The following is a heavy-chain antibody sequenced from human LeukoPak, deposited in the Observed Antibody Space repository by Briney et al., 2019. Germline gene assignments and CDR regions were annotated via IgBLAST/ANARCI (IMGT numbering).Heavy chain of an antibody. CDR1: GGSISSGDYY. J-gene: IGHJ4*02. D-gene: IGHD5-12*01. V-gene: IGHV4-30-4*01. CDR3: ARVSPRRGYSGYPPRNPYYFDY. Sequence: PSETLSLTCTVSGGSISSGDYYWSWIRQPPGKGLEWIGFIYSSGSTYYNPSLKSRVTISVDTSKNQFSLKLTSVTAADTAVYYCARVSPRRGYSGYPPRNPYYFDYWGQGTLVTVSS. CDR2: IYSSGST.